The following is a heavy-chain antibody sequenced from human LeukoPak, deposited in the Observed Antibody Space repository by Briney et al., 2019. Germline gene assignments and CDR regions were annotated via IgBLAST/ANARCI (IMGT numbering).Heavy chain of an antibody. J-gene: IGHJ4*02. CDR1: GFTFXSYG. V-gene: IGHV3-30*03. CDR3: AVGGF. CDR2: ISYDGSNK. Sequence: XASGFTFXSYGMHWVRQAPGKGLEWVAVISYDGSNKYYADSVKGRFTISRDNSKNTLYLQMNSLRAEDTAVYYCAVGGFWGQGTLVTVSS. D-gene: IGHD3-16*01.